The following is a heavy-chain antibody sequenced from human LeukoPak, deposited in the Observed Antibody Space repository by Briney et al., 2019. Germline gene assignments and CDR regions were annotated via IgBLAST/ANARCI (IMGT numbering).Heavy chain of an antibody. CDR2: IYYGGST. CDR1: GGSISTSSYY. D-gene: IGHD5-24*01. J-gene: IGHJ3*02. V-gene: IGHV4-39*01. Sequence: SETLSLTCTVSGGSISTSSYYWGWIRQPPGKGLEWIGSIYYGGSTYYKPSLKSRVTISLDTSKNQFSLKLSSVTAADTAVYYCASPSKMASVEHAFDIWGQGTMVTVSS. CDR3: ASPSKMASVEHAFDI.